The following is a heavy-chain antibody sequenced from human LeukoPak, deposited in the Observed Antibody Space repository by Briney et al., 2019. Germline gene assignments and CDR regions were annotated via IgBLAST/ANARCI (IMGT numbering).Heavy chain of an antibody. D-gene: IGHD3-16*02. Sequence: GGSLRLSCAASGFTFSGYAMTWVRQAPGKGLEWASGITGSGDGTHYAESVKGRFTISRDNSKSTVYLQMNSLTVEDTAIYYCAKRDVYDTSSYRPFCLSWGRGTLGTVSS. V-gene: IGHV3-23*01. CDR3: AKRDVYDTSSYRPFCLS. CDR2: ITGSGDGT. J-gene: IGHJ5*02. CDR1: GFTFSGYA.